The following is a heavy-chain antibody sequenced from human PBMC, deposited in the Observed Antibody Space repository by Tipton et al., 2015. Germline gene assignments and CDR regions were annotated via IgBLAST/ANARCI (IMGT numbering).Heavy chain of an antibody. J-gene: IGHJ3*02. CDR2: ISSSGSTR. V-gene: IGHV3-11*01. Sequence: SLRLSCAASGFTFSDYYMNWIRQAPGKGLEWLSYISSSGSTRYYADSVKGRFTISRDNAKNSLYLQMNSLRAEDTAIYYCASENSGDAFDIWGQGTMVTVSS. D-gene: IGHD4-23*01. CDR3: ASENSGDAFDI. CDR1: GFTFSDYY.